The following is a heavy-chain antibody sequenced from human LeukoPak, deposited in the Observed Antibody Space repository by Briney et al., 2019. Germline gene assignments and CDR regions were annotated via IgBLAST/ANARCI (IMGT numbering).Heavy chain of an antibody. CDR2: IDWNGGSI. V-gene: IGHV3-20*04. Sequence: RSGGYLRLSCAASGFIFDVYGKSCVRHATGKGVEWGSGIDWNGGSIVYGDSVKGRFTISRDNAKNSLYLQMNSLRAEDTALYYCASEGRLDPKYSGYDDRPLYYYYYMDVWGKGTAVTVSS. CDR1: GFIFDVYG. J-gene: IGHJ6*03. CDR3: ASEGRLDPKYSGYDDRPLYYYYYMDV. D-gene: IGHD5-12*01.